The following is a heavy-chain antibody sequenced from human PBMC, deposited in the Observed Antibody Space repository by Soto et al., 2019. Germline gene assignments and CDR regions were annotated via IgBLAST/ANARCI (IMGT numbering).Heavy chain of an antibody. J-gene: IGHJ6*02. CDR3: ARLGYYYVSGSSYYYYGMDV. CDR1: GFTFSSYG. CDR2: ISYDGSNK. D-gene: IGHD3-10*01. Sequence: QVQLVESGGGVVQPGRSLRLSCAASGFTFSSYGMHWVRQAPGKGLEWVAVISYDGSNKYYADSVKGRFTISRDNSKNPFYLQMNSLRAEDTAVYYCARLGYYYVSGSSYYYYGMDVWGQGTTVTVSS. V-gene: IGHV3-30*03.